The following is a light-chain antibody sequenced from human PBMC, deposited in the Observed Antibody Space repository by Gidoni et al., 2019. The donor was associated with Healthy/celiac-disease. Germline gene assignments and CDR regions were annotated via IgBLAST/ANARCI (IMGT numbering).Light chain of an antibody. V-gene: IGLV1-40*01. J-gene: IGLJ3*02. CDR1: SSNIGAGYD. CDR3: QSYDSSLSGNWV. Sequence: QSVLTQPPSVSGDPGQRVPISCTGSSSNIGAGYDVHWYQQLPGTAPKLLIYGNSNRPSGVPDRFSGSKSGTSASLAITGLQAEDEADYYCQSYDSSLSGNWVFGGGTKLTVL. CDR2: GNS.